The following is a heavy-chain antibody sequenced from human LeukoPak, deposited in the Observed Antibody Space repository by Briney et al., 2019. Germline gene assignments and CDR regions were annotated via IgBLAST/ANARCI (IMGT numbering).Heavy chain of an antibody. V-gene: IGHV3-74*01. CDR1: GFTFSSYW. CDR2: INSDGSST. CDR3: ATAYPHSSAGAFDI. D-gene: IGHD6-25*01. Sequence: PGGSLRLSCAASGFTFSSYWMHWVRQAPGKGLVWVSRINSDGSSTSYADSVEGRFTISRDNSKNTLYLQMNSLRAEDTAVYYCATAYPHSSAGAFDIWGQGTMVTVSS. J-gene: IGHJ3*02.